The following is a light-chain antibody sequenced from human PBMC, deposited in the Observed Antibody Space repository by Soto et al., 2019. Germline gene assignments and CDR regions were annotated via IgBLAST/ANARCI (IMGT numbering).Light chain of an antibody. V-gene: IGKV3-15*01. J-gene: IGKJ2*01. CDR3: QERSKWPLYT. CDR1: QSVGSK. Sequence: EIVMTQSPATLSVSPGERASLSCRASQSVGSKLIWYQHKPGQPPRLLIYGASARATGIPARFSGSGSGTEFTLTISSLQPEDSAIYYCQERSKWPLYTFGHGTKLEIK. CDR2: GAS.